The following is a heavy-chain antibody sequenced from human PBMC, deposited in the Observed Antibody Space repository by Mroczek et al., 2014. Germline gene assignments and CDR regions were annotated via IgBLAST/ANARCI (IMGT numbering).Heavy chain of an antibody. CDR1: GYTFTGYY. D-gene: IGHD3-9*01. V-gene: IGHV1-2*02. J-gene: IGHJ5*02. Sequence: GKKPGASVKVSCKASGYTFTGYYMHWVRQAPGQGLEWMGWINPNSGGTNYAQKFQGRVTMTRDTSISTAYMELSRLRSDDTAVYYCARDAYYDILTGNKGNWFDPWGQGTLVTVSS. CDR2: INPNSGGT. CDR3: ARDAYYDILTGNKGNWFDP.